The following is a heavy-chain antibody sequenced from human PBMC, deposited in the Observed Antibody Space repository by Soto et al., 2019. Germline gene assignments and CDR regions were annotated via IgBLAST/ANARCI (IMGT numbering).Heavy chain of an antibody. Sequence: QVQLVQSGAEVKKPGASVKVSCKASGYTFTNYGVIWVRQAPGQGLEWMGWISAYNRNTNYAQKLQGRVTMTTDTSTSTAYIELRSLRSDDTATYYCARDKGSRGPYYFDYWGQGTLVTVSS. V-gene: IGHV1-18*01. CDR3: ARDKGSRGPYYFDY. CDR1: GYTFTNYG. CDR2: ISAYNRNT. J-gene: IGHJ4*02. D-gene: IGHD2-15*01.